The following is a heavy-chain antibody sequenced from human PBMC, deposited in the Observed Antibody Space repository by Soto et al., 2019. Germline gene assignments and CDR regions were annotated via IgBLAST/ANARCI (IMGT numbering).Heavy chain of an antibody. CDR1: GFTFDDYA. D-gene: IGHD2-2*01. J-gene: IGHJ6*03. CDR2: ISWNSGSI. V-gene: IGHV3-9*01. CDR3: AKDMKSRASYCSSTSCYPPVMDV. Sequence: PGGSLRLSCAASGFTFDDYAMHWVRQAPGKGLEWVSGISWNSGSIGYADSVKGRFTISRDNAKNSLYLQMNSLRAEDTALYYCAKDMKSRASYCSSTSCYPPVMDVWGKGTTVTVSS.